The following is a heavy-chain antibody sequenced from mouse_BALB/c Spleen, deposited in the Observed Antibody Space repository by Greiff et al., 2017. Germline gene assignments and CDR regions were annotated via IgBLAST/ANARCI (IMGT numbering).Heavy chain of an antibody. J-gene: IGHJ2*01. CDR1: GFTFSDYY. D-gene: IGHD3-1*01. CDR2: ISDGGSYT. CDR3: ARGRGSSGYGFDY. V-gene: IGHV5-4*02. Sequence: EVKLMESGGGLVKPGGSLKLSCAASGFTFSDYYMYWVRQTPEKRLEWVATISDGGSYTYYPDSVKGRFTISRDNAKNNLYLQMSSLKSEDTAMYYCARGRGSSGYGFDYWGQGTTLTVSS.